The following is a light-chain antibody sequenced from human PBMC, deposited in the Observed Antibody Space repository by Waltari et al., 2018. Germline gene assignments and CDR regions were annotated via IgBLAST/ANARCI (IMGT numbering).Light chain of an antibody. CDR2: DVT. J-gene: IGLJ2*01. Sequence: QSALTQPASVSGSPGQSITISCTGTSSDIGGYNYVSWYQQHPGKAPKLMIHDVTKRPSGVSDRFSGSKSGNTAALTISGLQAEDEADYYGSSYTSTSTLGIFGGGTKLTVL. CDR1: SSDIGGYNY. CDR3: SSYTSTSTLGI. V-gene: IGLV2-14*03.